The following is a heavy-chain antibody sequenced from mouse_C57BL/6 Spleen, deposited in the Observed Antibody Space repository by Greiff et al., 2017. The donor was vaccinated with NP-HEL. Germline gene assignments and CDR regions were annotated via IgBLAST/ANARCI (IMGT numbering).Heavy chain of an antibody. CDR1: GFTFSSYA. CDR2: ISDGGSYT. CDR3: ARDAIYYDYDGGYFDV. V-gene: IGHV5-4*01. D-gene: IGHD2-4*01. Sequence: EVQVVESGGGLVKPGGSLKLSCAASGFTFSSYAMSWVRQTPEKRLEWVATISDGGSYTYYPDNVKGRFTISRDNAKNNLYLQMSHLKSEDTAMYYCARDAIYYDYDGGYFDVWGTGTTVTVSS. J-gene: IGHJ1*03.